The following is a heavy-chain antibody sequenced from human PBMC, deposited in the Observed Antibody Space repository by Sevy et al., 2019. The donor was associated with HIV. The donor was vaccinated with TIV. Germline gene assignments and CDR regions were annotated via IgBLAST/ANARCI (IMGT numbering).Heavy chain of an antibody. CDR3: AREKYDILTGYYYFDY. CDR1: GYTFTSYG. Sequence: ASMKVSCKASGYTFTSYGISWVRQAPGQGLEWMGWISAYNGNTNYAQKLQGRVTMTTDTSTSTAYMELRSLRSDDTAVYYCAREKYDILTGYYYFDYWGQGTLVTVSS. J-gene: IGHJ4*02. D-gene: IGHD3-9*01. CDR2: ISAYNGNT. V-gene: IGHV1-18*01.